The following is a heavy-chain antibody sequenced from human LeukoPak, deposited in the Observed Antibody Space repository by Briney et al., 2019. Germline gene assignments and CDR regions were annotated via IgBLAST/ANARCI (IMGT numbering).Heavy chain of an antibody. CDR2: IYTSGST. Sequence: SETLSLTCTVSGGSISSGSYYWSWIRQPAGKGLEWIGRIYTSGSTNYNPSLKSRVTISVDTSKNQFSLKLSSVTAADTAVYYCASAPAYYYYYYMDVWGKGTTVTVSS. CDR1: GGSISSGSYY. V-gene: IGHV4-61*02. CDR3: ASAPAYYYYYYMDV. D-gene: IGHD2-2*01. J-gene: IGHJ6*03.